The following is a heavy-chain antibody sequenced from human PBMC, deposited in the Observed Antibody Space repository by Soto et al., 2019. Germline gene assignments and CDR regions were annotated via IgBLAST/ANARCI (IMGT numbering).Heavy chain of an antibody. CDR1: GFTFSSYA. D-gene: IGHD2-15*01. CDR3: ANKRGGYCSGGSCGRRWG. Sequence: GGSLRLSCAASGFTFSSYAMSWVRQAPGKGLEWVSAISGSGGSTYYADSVKGRFTISRDNSKNTLYLQMNSLRAEDTAVYYCANKRGGYCSGGSCGRRWGWGQGTLVTVSS. V-gene: IGHV3-23*01. J-gene: IGHJ4*02. CDR2: ISGSGGST.